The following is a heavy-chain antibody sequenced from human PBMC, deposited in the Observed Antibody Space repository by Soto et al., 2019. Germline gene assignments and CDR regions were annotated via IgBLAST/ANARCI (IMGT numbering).Heavy chain of an antibody. CDR3: AKVITTYYYYYGMDV. CDR1: GFTFSSYG. Sequence: QVQLVESGGGVVQPGRSLRLSCAASGFTFSSYGMHWVRQAPGKGLEWVAVISYDGSNKYYADSVKGRFTISRDNSKNTLYLQMNSLRAEDTAVYYCAKVITTYYYYYGMDVLGQGTTVTVSS. CDR2: ISYDGSNK. J-gene: IGHJ6*02. D-gene: IGHD3-10*01. V-gene: IGHV3-30*18.